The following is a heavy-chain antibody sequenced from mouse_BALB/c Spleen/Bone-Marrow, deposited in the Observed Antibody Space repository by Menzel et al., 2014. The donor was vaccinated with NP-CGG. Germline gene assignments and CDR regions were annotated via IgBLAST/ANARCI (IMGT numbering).Heavy chain of an antibody. CDR2: IRNKAYSYTT. D-gene: IGHD2-3*01. Sequence: DVKLVESGGGLVQPGGSLRLSCATSGITFTDYYMNWVGQPPGKALEWLGFIRNKAYSYTTEYSASVKGRFTISRDNSQSILYLQMTTLRAEISAPYYCARDMGGLLFDYWGQGTTLTVSS. CDR3: ARDMGGLLFDY. J-gene: IGHJ2*01. CDR1: GITFTDYY. V-gene: IGHV7-3*02.